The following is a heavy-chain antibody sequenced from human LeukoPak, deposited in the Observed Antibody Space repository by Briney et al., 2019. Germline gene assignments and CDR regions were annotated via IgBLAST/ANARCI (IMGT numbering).Heavy chain of an antibody. V-gene: IGHV4-34*01. CDR3: AKAGYGGYDSHVGDY. CDR1: GGSFSGYY. Sequence: KPSETLSLTCAVYGGSFSGYYWSWIRQPPGKGLEWIGEINHSGSTNYNPSLKSRVTISVETSKNQFSLKLSSVTAADTAVYYCAKAGYGGYDSHVGDYWGQGTLVTVSS. J-gene: IGHJ4*02. CDR2: INHSGST. D-gene: IGHD5-12*01.